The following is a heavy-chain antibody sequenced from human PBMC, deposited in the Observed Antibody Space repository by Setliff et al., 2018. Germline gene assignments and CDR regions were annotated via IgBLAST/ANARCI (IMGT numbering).Heavy chain of an antibody. J-gene: IGHJ4*02. Sequence: GGSLRLSCAAPGFTVSTSYMSWVRQAPGKGLEWVSTIYSGGSIFYADSVRGRLTISRDNSKNTVYLQMTSLRVEDTAVYYCARGAFGNGLNFRYFDYWGQGTLVTVSS. D-gene: IGHD3-16*01. CDR3: ARGAFGNGLNFRYFDY. V-gene: IGHV3-66*01. CDR1: GFTVSTSY. CDR2: IYSGGSI.